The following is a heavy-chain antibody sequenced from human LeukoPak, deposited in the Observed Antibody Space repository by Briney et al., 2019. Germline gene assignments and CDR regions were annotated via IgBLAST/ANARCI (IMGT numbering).Heavy chain of an antibody. J-gene: IGHJ6*02. CDR1: GFTFSSYS. Sequence: GGSLTLSCAASGFTFSSYSMNWVRQAPGEGLEWVSSISSSSSYIYYADSVKGRFTISRDNAKNSLYLQMNSLRAEDTAVYYCARDQLSGWFPNVWGQGTTVTVSS. CDR2: ISSSSSYI. V-gene: IGHV3-21*01. CDR3: ARDQLSGWFPNV. D-gene: IGHD6-19*01.